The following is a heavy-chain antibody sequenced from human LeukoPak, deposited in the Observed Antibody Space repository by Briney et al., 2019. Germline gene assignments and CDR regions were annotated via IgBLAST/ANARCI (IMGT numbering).Heavy chain of an antibody. CDR2: INPYSGGT. D-gene: IGHD3-10*01. J-gene: IGHJ5*02. CDR3: ARAPYGSGSHCVS. CDR1: GYTFTDYF. Sequence: ASVKVSCKASGYTFTDYFMHWVRQAPGQGLEWMGWINPYSGGTNYAQKFQGRVTMTSDRSIGTAYMELIGLRSGDTAVYYCARAPYGSGSHCVSWGQGTLVTVSS. V-gene: IGHV1-2*02.